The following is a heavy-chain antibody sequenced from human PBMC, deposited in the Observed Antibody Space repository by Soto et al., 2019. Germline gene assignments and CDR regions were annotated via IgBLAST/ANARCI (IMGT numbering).Heavy chain of an antibody. Sequence: GGSLRLSCAASGFTLSGYAMAWARKTPGKGLEYVSGISGSGGSTYYADSVKGRFTISRDNSKNTLYLQMNSLRAEDTAVYYCAKDRQILDWLLLGDYFEYWGQGTLVPGSS. V-gene: IGHV3-23*01. J-gene: IGHJ4*02. CDR1: GFTLSGYA. CDR2: ISGSGGST. D-gene: IGHD3-3*01. CDR3: AKDRQILDWLLLGDYFEY.